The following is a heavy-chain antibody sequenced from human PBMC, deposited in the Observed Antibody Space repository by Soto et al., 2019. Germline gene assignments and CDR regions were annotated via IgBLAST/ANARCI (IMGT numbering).Heavy chain of an antibody. CDR3: ASLSWNVPPFDS. Sequence: EVRLLESGGGLVQPGESLRLSCAASGLTFRNSGMSWVRQAPGKGLEWVSAISGGAGTTDYAESVKGRFTISRDNSKKTLYLQMNSLRVEDTAVYYCASLSWNVPPFDSWGQGTLVIVSS. CDR1: GLTFRNSG. J-gene: IGHJ4*02. CDR2: ISGGAGTT. V-gene: IGHV3-23*01. D-gene: IGHD1-1*01.